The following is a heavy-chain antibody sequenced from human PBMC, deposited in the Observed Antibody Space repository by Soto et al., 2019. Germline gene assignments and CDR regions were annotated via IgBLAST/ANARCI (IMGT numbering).Heavy chain of an antibody. CDR3: ARSRAHETGRHDYYYGMDV. V-gene: IGHV1-3*01. Sequence: GASVKVSCKASGYTFTSYAMHWVRQAPGQRLEWMGWINAGNGNTKYSQKFQGRVTITRDTSASTAYMELSSLRSEDTAVYYCARSRAHETGRHDYYYGMDVWGQGTTVTVSS. CDR2: INAGNGNT. J-gene: IGHJ6*02. D-gene: IGHD1-1*01. CDR1: GYTFTSYA.